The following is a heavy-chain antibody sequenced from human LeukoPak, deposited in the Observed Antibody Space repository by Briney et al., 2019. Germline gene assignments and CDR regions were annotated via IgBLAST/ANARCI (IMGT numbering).Heavy chain of an antibody. CDR3: TPGWGSSGYYSY. V-gene: IGHV3-15*01. D-gene: IGHD3-22*01. CDR2: IKRKTDGATT. CDR1: GFTFSSAW. Sequence: GGSLRLSCAASGFTFSSAWMSWVRQAPGKGLEWVGRIKRKTDGATTDYAAPVRGRLTISRDDSKNTVYLQMNSLKTEDTAVYYCTPGWGSSGYYSYWGQGILVTVSS. J-gene: IGHJ4*02.